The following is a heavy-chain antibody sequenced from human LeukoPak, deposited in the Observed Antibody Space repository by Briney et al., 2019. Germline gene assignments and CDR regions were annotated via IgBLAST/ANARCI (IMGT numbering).Heavy chain of an antibody. D-gene: IGHD6-13*01. CDR2: ILYDGSNK. J-gene: IGHJ6*02. Sequence: ILYDGSNKYYADSVKGRFTISRDNSKNTLYLQMNSLRAEDTAVYYCAKDYRSSYYYGMDXWGQXTT. V-gene: IGHV3-30*18. CDR3: AKDYRSSYYYGMDX.